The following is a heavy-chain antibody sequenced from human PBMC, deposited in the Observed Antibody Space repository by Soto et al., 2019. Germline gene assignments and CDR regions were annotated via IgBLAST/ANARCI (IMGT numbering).Heavy chain of an antibody. Sequence: SETLSLTCTVSGASISVHSYYWTWIRQPPGKGLEWIGSSYYSGTTYFNPSLKSRATISVDTSKNQFSLRLTSVTAADTAIYYCTRRHNWNDNYFDPWGPGALVT. V-gene: IGHV4-39*01. J-gene: IGHJ5*02. CDR1: GASISVHSYY. CDR2: SYYSGTT. CDR3: TRRHNWNDNYFDP. D-gene: IGHD1-20*01.